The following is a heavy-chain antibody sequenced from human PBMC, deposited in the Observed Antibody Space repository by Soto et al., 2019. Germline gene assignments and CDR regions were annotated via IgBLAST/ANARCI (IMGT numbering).Heavy chain of an antibody. CDR2: ISGSGGST. Sequence: PGGSLRLSCAASGFTFSSYAMSWVRQAPGKGLEWVSAISGSGGSTYYADSVKGRFTISRDNSKNTLYLQMNSLRAEDTAVYYCANLYSPVVTAAKANYYYYGMDVWGQGTMVTVSS. J-gene: IGHJ6*02. CDR3: ANLYSPVVTAAKANYYYYGMDV. D-gene: IGHD2-2*01. CDR1: GFTFSSYA. V-gene: IGHV3-23*01.